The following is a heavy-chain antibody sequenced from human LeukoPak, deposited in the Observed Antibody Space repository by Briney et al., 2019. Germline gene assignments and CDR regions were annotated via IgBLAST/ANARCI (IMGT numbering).Heavy chain of an antibody. J-gene: IGHJ5*02. CDR2: ISSSSSYI. CDR3: ARAGGSWYNLYNWFDP. Sequence: GGSLRLSCAASGFTFSSYAMSWVRQAPGKGLEWVSSISSSSSYIYYADSVKGRFTISRDNAKSSLYLQMNSLRAEDTAVYYCARAGGSWYNLYNWFDPWGQGTLVTVSS. V-gene: IGHV3-21*01. D-gene: IGHD6-13*01. CDR1: GFTFSSYA.